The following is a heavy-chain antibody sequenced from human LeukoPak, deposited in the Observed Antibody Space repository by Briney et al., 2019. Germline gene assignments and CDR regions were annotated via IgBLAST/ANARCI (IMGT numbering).Heavy chain of an antibody. Sequence: GGSLRLSCAASGFTLSSYAMSWVRQAPGKGLEWVSAISVSGNTYHADSVKGRFTISRDNAKNSLNLQMNSLRVEDTAVYYCVRAGTAARLGMGFDSWGQGTLVTVSS. CDR3: VRAGTAARLGMGFDS. J-gene: IGHJ4*02. CDR2: ISVSGNT. V-gene: IGHV3-23*01. D-gene: IGHD6-6*01. CDR1: GFTLSSYA.